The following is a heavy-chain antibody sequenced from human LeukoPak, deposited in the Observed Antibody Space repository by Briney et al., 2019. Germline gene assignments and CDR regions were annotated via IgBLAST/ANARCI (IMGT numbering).Heavy chain of an antibody. V-gene: IGHV3-30-3*01. D-gene: IGHD1-26*01. Sequence: GGSLRLSCAASGFTFSSYAMHWVRQAPGKGLEWVAVISYDGSNKYYADSVKGRFTISRDNSKNTLYLQMNSLRAEDTAVYYCARDRRSGSYFDYWGQGTLVTVSS. J-gene: IGHJ4*02. CDR1: GFTFSSYA. CDR2: ISYDGSNK. CDR3: ARDRRSGSYFDY.